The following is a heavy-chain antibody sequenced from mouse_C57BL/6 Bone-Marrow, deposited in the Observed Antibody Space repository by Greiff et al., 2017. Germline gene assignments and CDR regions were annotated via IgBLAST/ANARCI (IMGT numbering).Heavy chain of an antibody. J-gene: IGHJ3*01. Sequence: QVQLKESGAELMKPGASVKLSCKATGYTFTGYWIEWVKQRPGHGLEWIGEIFPGSGSTNYHEKFKGKATFTADTSSNTAYMQLSRLTTEDSAIYYCARPCWDWIAYWGQGTLVTVSA. D-gene: IGHD4-1*01. CDR3: ARPCWDWIAY. CDR1: GYTFTGYW. V-gene: IGHV1-9*01. CDR2: IFPGSGST.